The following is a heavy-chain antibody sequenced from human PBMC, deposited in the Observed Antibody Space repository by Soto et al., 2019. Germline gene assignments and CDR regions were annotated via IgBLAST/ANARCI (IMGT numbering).Heavy chain of an antibody. D-gene: IGHD1-1*01. V-gene: IGHV3-21*01. CDR1: GFTFSSYS. CDR3: AQGYNTFKLSFDY. Sequence: GGSLRLSCAASGFTFSSYSMNWVRQAPGKGLEWVSSISSSSTYIYYADSVKGRFTISRDNAKNSLYLQMNSLRAEDTAVYYCAQGYNTFKLSFDYWGQGTMVTVSS. CDR2: ISSSSTYI. J-gene: IGHJ4*02.